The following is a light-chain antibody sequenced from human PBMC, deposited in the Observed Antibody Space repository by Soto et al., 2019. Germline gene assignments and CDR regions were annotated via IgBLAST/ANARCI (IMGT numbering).Light chain of an antibody. CDR3: QQLNSFPIT. J-gene: IGKJ5*01. CDR1: QGISGY. CDR2: TAS. V-gene: IGKV1-9*01. Sequence: DIPLTQSPSFLSASVGDRVTITCRTSQGISGYLAWYQQKPGKAPKLLIYTASILQTGVPTRFGGSGSGTEFTLTVSSLQPEDFATCYCQQLNSFPITFGQGTRLEIK.